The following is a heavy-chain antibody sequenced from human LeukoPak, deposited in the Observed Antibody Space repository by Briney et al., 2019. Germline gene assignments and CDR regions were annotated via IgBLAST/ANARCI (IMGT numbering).Heavy chain of an antibody. V-gene: IGHV3-21*01. CDR1: GFTFSSYS. D-gene: IGHD2-21*02. CDR2: ISSSSSYI. J-gene: IGHJ6*02. CDR3: AGQHIVVVTAMGV. Sequence: KPGGSLRLSCAASGFTFSSYSMNCVREAPGKGLECVSSISSSSSYIYYAHSVKGRFTISRDNAKNSLYLQMNSLRAEDTAVYYCAGQHIVVVTAMGVWGQGTTVTVSS.